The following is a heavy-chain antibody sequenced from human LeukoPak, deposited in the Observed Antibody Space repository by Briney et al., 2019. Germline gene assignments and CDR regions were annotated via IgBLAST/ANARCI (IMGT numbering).Heavy chain of an antibody. Sequence: GGSLRLSCAASGFTFSTYPMEWVRQAPGKGLEYVSGISSNGGSTYYANSVKGRFTISRDNSKNTLYLQMNSLRAEDTAVYYCAREGYDSSGLYYYYMDVWGKGTTVTVSS. D-gene: IGHD3-22*01. CDR1: GFTFSTYP. V-gene: IGHV3-64*01. CDR2: ISSNGGST. CDR3: AREGYDSSGLYYYYMDV. J-gene: IGHJ6*03.